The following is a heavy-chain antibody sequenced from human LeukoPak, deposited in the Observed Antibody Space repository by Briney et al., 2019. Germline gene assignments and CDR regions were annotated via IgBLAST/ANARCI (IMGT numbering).Heavy chain of an antibody. J-gene: IGHJ4*02. D-gene: IGHD1-26*01. CDR3: ARDTAGSYHSRFDY. Sequence: GGSLRLSCAASGFTFSSYAMHWVRQAPGKGLEWVAVISYDGSNKYYADSVKGRFTISRDNSKNTLYLQMNSLRAEDTAVYYCARDTAGSYHSRFDYWGQGTLVTVSS. V-gene: IGHV3-30-3*01. CDR1: GFTFSSYA. CDR2: ISYDGSNK.